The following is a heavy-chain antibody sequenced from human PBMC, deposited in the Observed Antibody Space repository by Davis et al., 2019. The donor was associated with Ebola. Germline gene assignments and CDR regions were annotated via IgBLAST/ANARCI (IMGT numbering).Heavy chain of an antibody. J-gene: IGHJ6*02. V-gene: IGHV4-34*01. CDR3: ARGRIRVPPGMDV. Sequence: MPSETLSLPCAVYGGSFSGYYWSWIRKPPGKGLEWIGEINHSGSTNYNPSTKSRVTILVDTYKNLFSLKLSSVNAADTAVYYCARGRIRVPPGMDVWGQGTTVTVSS. CDR2: INHSGST. CDR1: GGSFSGYY.